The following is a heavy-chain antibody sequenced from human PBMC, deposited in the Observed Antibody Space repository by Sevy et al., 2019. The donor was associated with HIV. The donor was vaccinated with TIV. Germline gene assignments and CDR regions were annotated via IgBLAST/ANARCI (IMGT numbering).Heavy chain of an antibody. CDR2: ISSSSSYI. J-gene: IGHJ1*01. D-gene: IGHD1-26*01. V-gene: IGHV3-21*01. Sequence: GGSLRLSCAASGFTFSSYSMNWVRQAPGKGLEWVSSISSSSSYIYYADSVKGRFTISRDNAKNSLYLQMNSLRAEDTAVYYCARDPGLGEPDEYFQHWGQGTLVTVSS. CDR3: ARDPGLGEPDEYFQH. CDR1: GFTFSSYS.